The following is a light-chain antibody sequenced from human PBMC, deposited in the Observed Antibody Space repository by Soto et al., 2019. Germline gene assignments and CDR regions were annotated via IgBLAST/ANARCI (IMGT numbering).Light chain of an antibody. V-gene: IGLV1-40*01. CDR2: DNT. J-gene: IGLJ2*01. CDR3: QSYDTSLSGV. Sequence: QSVLTQPPSVSGAPGQRVTISCTGSSSNIGAGYDVHWYQQFPGRAPTLLIYDNTNRPSGVPDRFSGSKSGASASLAITGLQAEDEADYYCQSYDTSLSGVFGGGTKVTVL. CDR1: SSNIGAGYD.